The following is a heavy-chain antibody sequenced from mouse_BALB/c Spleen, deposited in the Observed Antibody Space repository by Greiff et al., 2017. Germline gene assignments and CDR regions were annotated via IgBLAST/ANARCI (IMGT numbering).Heavy chain of an antibody. CDR2: INPSTGYT. Sequence: QVHVKQSGAELAKPGASVKMSCKASGYTFTSYWMHWVKQRPGQGLEWIGYINPSTGYTEYNQKFKDKATLTADKSSSTAYMQLSSLTSEDSAVYYCARLWDYFDYWGQGTTLTVSS. D-gene: IGHD4-1*01. CDR3: ARLWDYFDY. J-gene: IGHJ2*01. CDR1: GYTFTSYW. V-gene: IGHV1-7*01.